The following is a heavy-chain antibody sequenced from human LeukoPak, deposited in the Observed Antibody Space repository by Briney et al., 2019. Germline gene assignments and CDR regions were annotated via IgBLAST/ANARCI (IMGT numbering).Heavy chain of an antibody. D-gene: IGHD3-10*01. J-gene: IGHJ4*02. CDR1: GYTFTCYG. CDR3: ARDTMVRGVINLDY. CDR2: ISAYNGNT. V-gene: IGHV1-18*01. Sequence: ASVKVSCKASGYTFTCYGISWVRQAPGQGLEWMGWISAYNGNTNYAQKLQGRVTMTTDTSTSTAYMELRSLRSDDTAVYYCARDTMVRGVINLDYWGQGTLVTVSS.